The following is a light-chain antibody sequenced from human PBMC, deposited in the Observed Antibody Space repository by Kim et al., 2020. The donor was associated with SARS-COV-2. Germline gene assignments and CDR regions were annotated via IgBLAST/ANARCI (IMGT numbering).Light chain of an antibody. CDR3: QSYDSSLLASV. CDR1: NSNIGTYYD. Sequence: QSVLTQPPSVSGAPGQTVTISCTETNSNIGTYYDVHWYQQLPGTAPKLLIYANNNRPSGVPDRFSASKSDTSASLAISGLQAEDEADYYCQSYDSSLLASVFGGGTQLTVL. V-gene: IGLV1-40*01. J-gene: IGLJ3*02. CDR2: ANN.